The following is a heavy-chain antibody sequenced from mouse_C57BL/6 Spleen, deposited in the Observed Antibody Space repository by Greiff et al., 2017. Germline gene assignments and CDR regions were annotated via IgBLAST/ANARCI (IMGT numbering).Heavy chain of an antibody. D-gene: IGHD2-2*01. Sequence: EVQLQQSGPVLVKPGASVKLSCKASGYTITDYYLNWVKQSHGKSLEWIGVINPYNGGTSSNQKFKGKATLTVDKSSTAAYMRLISLASEDAAVYYSARRGVTTRWFAYWGQGTLVTVSA. CDR1: GYTITDYY. CDR2: INPYNGGT. J-gene: IGHJ3*01. CDR3: ARRGVTTRWFAY. V-gene: IGHV1-19*01.